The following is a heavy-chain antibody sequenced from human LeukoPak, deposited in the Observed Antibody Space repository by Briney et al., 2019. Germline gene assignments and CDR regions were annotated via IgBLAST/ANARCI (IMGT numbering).Heavy chain of an antibody. J-gene: IGHJ5*02. CDR2: INYSGST. V-gene: IGHV4-59*01. CDR1: GGSFSSYY. CDR3: ARSYSGSYLSWFDP. D-gene: IGHD1-26*01. Sequence: PSETLSLTCAVSGGSFSSYYWSWIRQPPGKGLEWIGYINYSGSTNYNPSLKSRVTISVDTSRNQFSLKLSSVTPADTAVYYCARSYSGSYLSWFDPWGQGTLVTVSS.